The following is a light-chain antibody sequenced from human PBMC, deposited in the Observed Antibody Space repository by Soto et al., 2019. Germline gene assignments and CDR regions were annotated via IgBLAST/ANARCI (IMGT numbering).Light chain of an antibody. Sequence: DIVMTQSPATLSVSPGERATLSCRASQSVSRSLAWYQQKRGQAPRLLIYAASTRATGIPARFSGSGSGTEFTLTISSLQSEDFVVYYCQQYNNWPRTFGQGTKVEIK. J-gene: IGKJ1*01. CDR2: AAS. V-gene: IGKV3-15*01. CDR3: QQYNNWPRT. CDR1: QSVSRS.